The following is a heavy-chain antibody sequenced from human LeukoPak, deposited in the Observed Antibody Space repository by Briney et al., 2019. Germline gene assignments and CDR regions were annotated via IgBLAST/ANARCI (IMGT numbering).Heavy chain of an antibody. CDR3: ARGSIGAAGRLDF. CDR2: IYSGGTS. J-gene: IGHJ4*02. V-gene: IGHV3-66*01. D-gene: IGHD6-13*01. Sequence: PGGSLRLSCAASGFTVSDIYMNWVRQAPGKGLEWVSVIYSGGTSFYADSVKGRFTISRDNSQNTVYLQLNSLRVEDTAVYYCARGSIGAAGRLDFWGQGTLVTVSS. CDR1: GFTVSDIY.